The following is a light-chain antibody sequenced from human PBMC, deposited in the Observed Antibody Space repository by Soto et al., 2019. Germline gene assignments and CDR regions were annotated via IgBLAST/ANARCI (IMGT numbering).Light chain of an antibody. CDR1: LCDVVAYNL. J-gene: IGLJ3*02. V-gene: IGLV2-14*01. Sequence: QSALTKPASVYGPAGQSITISCTRTLCDVVAYNLVSWTHHHPGTAPELIIYEVRDGPSGIYSRFSGSRSGNTASLTISGRQPEDEGDYYCSAYRARSTLVVGGGTKLTVL. CDR2: EVR. CDR3: SAYRARSTLV.